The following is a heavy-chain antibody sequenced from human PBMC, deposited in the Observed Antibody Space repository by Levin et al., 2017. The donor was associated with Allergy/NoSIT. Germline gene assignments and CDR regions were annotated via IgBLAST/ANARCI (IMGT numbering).Heavy chain of an antibody. J-gene: IGHJ4*02. D-gene: IGHD6-13*01. V-gene: IGHV3-11*01. CDR3: ARVSQTVAAGIFDY. Sequence: GGSLRLSCAASGFTFSDYFMSWIRQAPGKGPEWIAHISNSATDLYYADSVKGRFTVSRDNAKESPYLHLSSLRAEDTAVYYCARVSQTVAAGIFDYWGQGTLVTVSS. CDR2: ISNSATDL. CDR1: GFTFSDYF.